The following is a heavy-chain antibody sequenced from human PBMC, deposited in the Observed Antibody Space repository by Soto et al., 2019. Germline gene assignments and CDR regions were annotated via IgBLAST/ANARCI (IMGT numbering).Heavy chain of an antibody. Sequence: EVQLLESGGGLVQPGGSLRLSCAASGFTFSSYVMSWVRQAPGKGLEWVSAISGSGGSTYYADSVKGRFTISRDNSKNTLYLQMNSLRAEDTAVYYCAKAPYSGSLRRLYYFDYWGQGTLVTVSS. CDR1: GFTFSSYV. D-gene: IGHD1-26*01. CDR2: ISGSGGST. V-gene: IGHV3-23*01. J-gene: IGHJ4*02. CDR3: AKAPYSGSLRRLYYFDY.